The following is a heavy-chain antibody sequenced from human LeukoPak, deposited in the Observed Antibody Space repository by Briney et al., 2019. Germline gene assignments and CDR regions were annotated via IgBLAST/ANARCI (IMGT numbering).Heavy chain of an antibody. D-gene: IGHD2-15*01. CDR1: GGSISSYY. Sequence: SETLSLTCTVSGGSISSYYWSWIRQPPGKGLEWIGFFDYSGNTNYSPSLKSRVTISVDTSKNQFSLKLTSVTAVDTAVYYCARGMGYCSAGSCYPFDFWGQGTLVTVSS. CDR3: ARGMGYCSAGSCYPFDF. J-gene: IGHJ4*02. V-gene: IGHV4-59*01. CDR2: FDYSGNT.